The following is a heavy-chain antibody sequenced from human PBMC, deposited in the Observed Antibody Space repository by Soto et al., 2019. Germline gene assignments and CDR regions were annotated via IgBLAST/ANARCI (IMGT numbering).Heavy chain of an antibody. J-gene: IGHJ4*02. CDR3: ARRWFGDNYLCSTFDN. V-gene: IGHV1-18*01. D-gene: IGHD3-10*01. CDR2: ISAYNGNT. CDR1: RYGYTSYS. Sequence: GVPVELRCEESRYGYTSYSRSSPPHAPGKGLEWMGWISAYNGNTNYAQKLQGRVTMTTDTSTSTAYMKLRSLRSDDTAVYFCARRWFGDNYLCSTFDNWGQGPLVTVSS.